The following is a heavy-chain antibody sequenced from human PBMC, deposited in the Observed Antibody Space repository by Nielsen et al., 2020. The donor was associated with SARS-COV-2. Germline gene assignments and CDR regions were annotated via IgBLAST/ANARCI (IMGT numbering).Heavy chain of an antibody. CDR3: TRHGYYDFWSGYLYYYYYMDV. CDR2: IRSKAYGGTT. D-gene: IGHD3-3*01. V-gene: IGHV3-49*03. CDR1: GFTFGDYA. J-gene: IGHJ6*03. Sequence: GESPKISCTASGFTFGDYAMSWFRQAPGKGLEWVGFIRSKAYGGTTEYAASVKGRFTISRDDSKSIAYLQMNSLKTEDTAVYYCTRHGYYDFWSGYLYYYYYMDVWGKGTTVTISS.